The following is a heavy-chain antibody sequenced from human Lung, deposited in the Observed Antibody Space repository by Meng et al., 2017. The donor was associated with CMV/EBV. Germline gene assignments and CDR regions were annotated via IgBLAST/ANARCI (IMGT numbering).Heavy chain of an antibody. D-gene: IGHD6-13*01. CDR2: ISDSGGNT. CDR1: GFIFSNYA. Sequence: SCAASGFIFSNYALSWVRQVPGKGLEWVSTISDSGGNTYYADSVKGRFTISRDNSKNTLYLQMNSLRAEDTAVYYCAKCRSGIAAALNYWGQGTXVNGAS. CDR3: AKCRSGIAAALNY. V-gene: IGHV3-23*01. J-gene: IGHJ4*02.